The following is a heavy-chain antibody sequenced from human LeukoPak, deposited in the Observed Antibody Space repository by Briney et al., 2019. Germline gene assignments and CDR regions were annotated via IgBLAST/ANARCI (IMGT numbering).Heavy chain of an antibody. V-gene: IGHV1-2*02. CDR3: VPSAMLAYFDY. CDR2: IDPKSGGT. D-gene: IGHD5-18*01. CDR1: GYTFTGYY. Sequence: GASVKVSCKTSGYTFTGYYMHWVRQAPGQGLEWMGRIDPKSGGTNYAQKSQGRVTMTRDTSISTAYMELSRLKSDDTAEYYCVPSAMLAYFDYWGQGTLVTVSS. J-gene: IGHJ4*02.